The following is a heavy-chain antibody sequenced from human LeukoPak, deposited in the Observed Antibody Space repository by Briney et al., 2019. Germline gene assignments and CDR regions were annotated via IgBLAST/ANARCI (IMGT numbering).Heavy chain of an antibody. CDR3: SRTGNTVGP. CDR1: GFNFAAYA. CDR2: IRSKAYGETT. J-gene: IGHJ5*02. D-gene: IGHD1-7*01. V-gene: IGHV3-49*03. Sequence: QAGGSLRLSCTTSGFNFAAYAMSWIRQAPGKGLEWVGFIRSKAYGETTESAASVKGRFIISRDDSNSVAYLQMNSLKTEDTAVYYCSRTGNTVGPWGQGTLVTVSS.